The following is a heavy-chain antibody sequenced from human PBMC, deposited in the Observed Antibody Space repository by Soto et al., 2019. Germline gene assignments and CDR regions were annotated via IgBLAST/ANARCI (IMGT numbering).Heavy chain of an antibody. CDR3: TRWSHWNPRYCSGMDV. D-gene: IGHD1-1*01. Sequence: QVQLVQSGAELKKPGSSVKVSCKASGGTFGNFTISWVRQAPGQGLEWMGGIIPLFQTANYALKFQGRVKITADESTSTASMELNSLRSEDTAVYYCTRWSHWNPRYCSGMDVWGQGTTVIVSS. J-gene: IGHJ6*02. V-gene: IGHV1-69*01. CDR2: IIPLFQTA. CDR1: GGTFGNFT.